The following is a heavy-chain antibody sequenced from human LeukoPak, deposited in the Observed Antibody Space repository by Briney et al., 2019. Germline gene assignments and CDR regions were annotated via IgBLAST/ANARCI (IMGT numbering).Heavy chain of an antibody. J-gene: IGHJ4*02. D-gene: IGHD1-1*01. CDR1: GFTFGDST. CDR3: VGDYNSWTGRKY. V-gene: IGHV3-73*01. Sequence: GGSLRLSCAASGFTFGDSTMHWVRQASGKGLEWVGHIRNKARNYATAYAASLNGTFAISRDDSKDTADLQVNSLKTGDTAVYYCVGDYNSWTGRKYWGQGTLVTVSS. CDR2: IRNKARNYAT.